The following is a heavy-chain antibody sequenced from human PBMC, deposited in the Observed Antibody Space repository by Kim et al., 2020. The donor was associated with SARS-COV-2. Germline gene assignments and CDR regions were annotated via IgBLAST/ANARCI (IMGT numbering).Heavy chain of an antibody. CDR3: ARQGEGADAFDI. J-gene: IGHJ3*02. V-gene: IGHV4-39*01. Sequence: SETLSLTCTVSGGSISSSSYYWGWIRQPPGKGLEWIGSIYYSGSTYYNPSLKSRVTISVDTSKNQFSLKLSSVTAADTAVYYCARQGEGADAFDIWGQGT. D-gene: IGHD3-16*01. CDR2: IYYSGST. CDR1: GGSISSSSYY.